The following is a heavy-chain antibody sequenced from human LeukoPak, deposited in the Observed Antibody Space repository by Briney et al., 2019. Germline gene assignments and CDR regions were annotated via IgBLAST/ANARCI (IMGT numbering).Heavy chain of an antibody. CDR2: ISSSSSYI. Sequence: GGSLRLSCAASGFDFSTYTMNWVRQAPGKGLEWVSSISSSSSYIYYADSVKGRFTISRDDAKNSMYLQMNSLRAEDTAVYYCTRDPGRCTSTSCYPDYWGQGTLVTVSS. D-gene: IGHD2-2*01. CDR1: GFDFSTYT. V-gene: IGHV3-21*01. J-gene: IGHJ4*02. CDR3: TRDPGRCTSTSCYPDY.